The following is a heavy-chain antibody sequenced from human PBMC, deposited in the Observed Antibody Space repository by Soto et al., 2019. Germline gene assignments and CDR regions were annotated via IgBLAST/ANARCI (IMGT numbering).Heavy chain of an antibody. Sequence: GASVKVSCKASGYTFTSYGISWVRQAPGQGLEWMGWISAHNGNTNYAQKLQGRVTMTTDTSTSTAYMELRSLRTDDTAVYYCARFYCSNGVCQHYYYYGMDVWGQGTTVTVSS. CDR2: ISAHNGNT. D-gene: IGHD2-8*01. J-gene: IGHJ6*02. CDR1: GYTFTSYG. V-gene: IGHV1-18*01. CDR3: ARFYCSNGVCQHYYYYGMDV.